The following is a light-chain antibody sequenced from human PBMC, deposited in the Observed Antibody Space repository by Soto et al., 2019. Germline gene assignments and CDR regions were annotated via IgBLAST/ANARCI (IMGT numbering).Light chain of an antibody. J-gene: IGKJ1*01. V-gene: IGKV1-39*01. CDR3: QKSYSTLTWT. Sequence: DIQMTQSPSSLSASVGDRVTITCRASQSISSYLNWYQQKPAKAPKLLIYAASSLQSGVPSRFSGSGSGTDFTLTISSLQAEDFATYYCQKSYSTLTWTFGRGTMVEIK. CDR2: AAS. CDR1: QSISSY.